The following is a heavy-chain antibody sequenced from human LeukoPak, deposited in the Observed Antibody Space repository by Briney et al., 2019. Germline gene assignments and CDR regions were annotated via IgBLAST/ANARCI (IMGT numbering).Heavy chain of an antibody. CDR2: INPNSGGT. D-gene: IGHD5-18*01. CDR3: ARMQLWSKTIDY. Sequence: GSSVKVSCKASGGTFSSYAISWVRQAPGQGLEWMGWINPNSGGTNYAQKFQGRVTMTRDTSISTAYMELSRLRSDDTAVYYCARMQLWSKTIDYWGQGTLVTVSS. V-gene: IGHV1-2*02. CDR1: GGTFSSYA. J-gene: IGHJ4*02.